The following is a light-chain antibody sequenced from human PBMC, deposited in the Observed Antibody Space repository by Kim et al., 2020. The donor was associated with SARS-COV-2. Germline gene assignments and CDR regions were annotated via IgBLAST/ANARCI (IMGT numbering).Light chain of an antibody. CDR2: YGN. J-gene: IGLJ3*02. V-gene: IGLV3-21*04. CDR3: QVWDSSSDHWV. Sequence: PGKKARISCGGNNNGSKSWDWYPQKAGQAPLLVHYYGNRRPPGVPERFSGSKSGNTATLTISRVEAGDEADYYCQVWDSSSDHWVFGGGTQLTVL. CDR1: NNGSKS.